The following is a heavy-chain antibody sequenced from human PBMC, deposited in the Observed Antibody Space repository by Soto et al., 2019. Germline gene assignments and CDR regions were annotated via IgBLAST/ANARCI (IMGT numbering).Heavy chain of an antibody. CDR1: GGTFSSYT. J-gene: IGHJ5*02. Sequence: KVSCKASGGTFSSYTISWVRQAPGQGLEWMGRIIPILGIANYAQKFQGRVTITADKSTSTAYMELSSLRSEDTAVYYCARASYCSGGSCYPLYNWFDPWGKGTLVTVDS. CDR3: ARASYCSGGSCYPLYNWFDP. D-gene: IGHD2-15*01. CDR2: IIPILGIA. V-gene: IGHV1-69*02.